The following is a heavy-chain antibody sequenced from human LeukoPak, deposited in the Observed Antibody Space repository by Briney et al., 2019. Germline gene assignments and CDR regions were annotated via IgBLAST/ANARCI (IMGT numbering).Heavy chain of an antibody. CDR2: ISGSGGST. CDR3: AKRRFVLSTTGTSA. V-gene: IGHV3-23*01. J-gene: IGHJ5*02. Sequence: GGSLRLSCAASGFTFSSYAMSWVRQAPGKGLEWVSAISGSGGSTYYADSVKGRFTISRDNSKNTLYLQMNSLRAEDTAVYYCAKRRFVLSTTGTSAWGQGTLVTVSS. CDR1: GFTFSSYA. D-gene: IGHD1-1*01.